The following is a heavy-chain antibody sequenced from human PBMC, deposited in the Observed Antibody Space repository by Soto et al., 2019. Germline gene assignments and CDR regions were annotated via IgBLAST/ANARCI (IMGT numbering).Heavy chain of an antibody. CDR1: GFTFSSYW. CDR2: IKQDGSEK. J-gene: IGHJ6*03. Sequence: EVQLVESGGGLVQPGGSLRLSCAASGFTFSSYWMSWVRQAPGKGLEWVANIKQDGSEKYYVDSVKGRFTISRDNAKNSLYLQMNSLRAEDTAVYYCAREGGGIAARPDYYYYYMDVWGKGTTVTVSS. D-gene: IGHD6-6*01. V-gene: IGHV3-7*01. CDR3: AREGGGIAARPDYYYYYMDV.